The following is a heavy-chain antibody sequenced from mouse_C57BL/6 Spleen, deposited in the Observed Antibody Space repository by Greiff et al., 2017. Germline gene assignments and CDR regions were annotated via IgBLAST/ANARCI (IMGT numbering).Heavy chain of an antibody. Sequence: QVQLQQPGAELVRPGSSVKLSCKASGYTFTSYWMHWVKQRPIQGLEWIGNIDPSDSETHYNQKFKDKATLTVDKSSSTAYMQLSSLTSEDSAVYYCARGSYYYGSKGYFDVWGTGTTVTVSS. CDR2: IDPSDSET. CDR3: ARGSYYYGSKGYFDV. V-gene: IGHV1-52*01. J-gene: IGHJ1*03. CDR1: GYTFTSYW. D-gene: IGHD1-1*01.